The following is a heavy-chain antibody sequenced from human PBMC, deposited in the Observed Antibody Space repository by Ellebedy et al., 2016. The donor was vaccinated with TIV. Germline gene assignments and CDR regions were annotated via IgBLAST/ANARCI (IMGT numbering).Heavy chain of an antibody. CDR1: GFTFSTYS. CDR3: ARVHSGYTGGDY. J-gene: IGHJ4*02. D-gene: IGHD5-12*01. V-gene: IGHV3-48*02. Sequence: GESLKISXAASGFTFSTYSMNWVRQAPGKGLEWVAFIRSSTNSISYADSVKGRFTISRDDAENSLYLQMNSLRDEDTAVYYCARVHSGYTGGDYWGQGTLVTVSS. CDR2: IRSSTNSI.